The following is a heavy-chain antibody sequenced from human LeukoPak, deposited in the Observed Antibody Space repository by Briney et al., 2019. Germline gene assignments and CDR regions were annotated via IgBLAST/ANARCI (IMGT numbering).Heavy chain of an antibody. CDR3: ARYPDNWNYADINWFDP. CDR1: GGTFSSYA. V-gene: IGHV1-69*01. J-gene: IGHJ5*02. D-gene: IGHD1-7*01. Sequence: SVKVSCKASGGTFSSYAISWVRQAPGQGLEWMGGIIPIFGTANYAQKFQGRVTITADESTSTAYMELGSLRSEDTAVYYCARYPDNWNYADINWFDPWGQGTLVTVSS. CDR2: IIPIFGTA.